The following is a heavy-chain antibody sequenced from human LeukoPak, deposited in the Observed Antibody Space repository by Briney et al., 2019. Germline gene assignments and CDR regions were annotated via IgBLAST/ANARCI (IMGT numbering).Heavy chain of an antibody. J-gene: IGHJ4*02. V-gene: IGHV3-33*01. CDR2: IWYDGSNK. D-gene: IGHD2-2*01. CDR1: GFTFSSYG. CDR3: ARESSFYFDY. Sequence: GGSLRLSCAASGFTFSSYGMHWVRQAPGKGPEWVAVIWYDGSNKYYADSVKGRFTISRDNSKNTLYLQMNGLRAEDAAVYYCARESSFYFDYWGQGTLVTVSS.